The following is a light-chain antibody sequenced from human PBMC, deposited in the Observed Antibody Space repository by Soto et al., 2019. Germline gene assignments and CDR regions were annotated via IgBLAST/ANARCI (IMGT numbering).Light chain of an antibody. V-gene: IGLV2-18*01. CDR3: GLFARSSTYV. CDR1: SSDVGSYNR. J-gene: IGLJ1*01. CDR2: EVT. Sequence: QSALTQPPSVSGSPGQSVTISCTGTSSDVGSYNRVSWYQQPPGTAPKLMIYEVTNRPSGVPDRFSGSKSGNTASLTISGLQAEDEADYYCGLFARSSTYVFGTGTKLTVL.